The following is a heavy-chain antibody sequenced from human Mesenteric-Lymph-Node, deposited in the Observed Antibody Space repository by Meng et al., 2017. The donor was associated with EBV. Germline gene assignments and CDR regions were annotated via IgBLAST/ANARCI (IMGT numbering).Heavy chain of an antibody. CDR2: ISHDGTNK. CDR1: GFSFSSYA. Sequence: GHLVESGGGVFQPGNSLDFSCAASGFSFSSYALRWVRQAPGKGLEWVAVISHDGTNKYEVNSLKGRFTISRDDSERTLYLQMNDLRVEDTAVYYCVRGGGGYKFGVWAELRWGQGTLVTASS. J-gene: IGHJ4*02. V-gene: IGHV3-30-3*01. CDR3: VRGGGGYKFGVWAELR. D-gene: IGHD3-16*01.